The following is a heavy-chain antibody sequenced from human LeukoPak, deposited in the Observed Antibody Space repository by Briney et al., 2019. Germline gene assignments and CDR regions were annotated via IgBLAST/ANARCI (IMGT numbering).Heavy chain of an antibody. V-gene: IGHV3-33*01. D-gene: IGHD6-19*01. Sequence: GGSLRHSCAATGFTFSSYGMHWVRQAPGKGLEWVGVIWYEGSNKYYADTVKGGFTISRDNSKTTLYLQMNSLSAEDTAVYYCAREGHYSGGWNDSFDIWGQGTMVTVSS. CDR2: IWYEGSNK. CDR3: AREGHYSGGWNDSFDI. J-gene: IGHJ3*02. CDR1: GFTFSSYG.